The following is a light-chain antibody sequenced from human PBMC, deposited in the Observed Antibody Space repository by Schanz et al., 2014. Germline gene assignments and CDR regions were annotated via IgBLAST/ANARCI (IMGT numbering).Light chain of an antibody. CDR2: EDT. CDR3: CSYAGSHTVL. Sequence: QSALTQPASVSGSPGQSITISCTGTGSDVGGYNYVSWYQQHPGKAPKLMIYEDTKRPSGVPDRFSGSKSGNTASLTVSGLQAEDEADFYCCSYAGSHTVLFGGGTKLTVL. V-gene: IGLV2-8*01. CDR1: GSDVGGYNY. J-gene: IGLJ2*01.